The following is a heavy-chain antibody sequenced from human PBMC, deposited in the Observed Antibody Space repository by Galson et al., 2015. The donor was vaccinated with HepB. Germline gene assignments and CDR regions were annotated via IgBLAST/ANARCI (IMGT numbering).Heavy chain of an antibody. CDR1: GGSVSTSY. J-gene: IGHJ4*02. V-gene: IGHV4-59*02. CDR3: ARTLDY. CDR2: IYYSGST. Sequence: SETLSLTCTVSGGSVSTSYWSWIRQPPGKGLEWIGYIYYSGSTNYNPSLKSRVTMSVDTSKNQFSLKLSSVTAADAAVYYCARTLDYWGQGTLVTVSS.